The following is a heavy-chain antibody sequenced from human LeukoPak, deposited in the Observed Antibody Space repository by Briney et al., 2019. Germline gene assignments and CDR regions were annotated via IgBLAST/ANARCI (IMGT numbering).Heavy chain of an antibody. CDR1: GYTFTGYY. CDR3: ARPQNIYGSGSYYAFDP. J-gene: IGHJ5*02. Sequence: ASVKVSCKASGYTFTGYYMHWVRQAPGQGLEWMGWINPNSGGTNYAQKFQGRVTMTRDTSISTAYMELSRLRSDDTAVYYCARPQNIYGSGSYYAFDPWGQGTLVTVSS. D-gene: IGHD3-10*01. CDR2: INPNSGGT. V-gene: IGHV1-2*02.